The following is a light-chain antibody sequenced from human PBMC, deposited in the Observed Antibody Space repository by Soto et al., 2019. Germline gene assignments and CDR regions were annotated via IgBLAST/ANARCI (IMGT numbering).Light chain of an antibody. J-gene: IGLJ3*02. CDR3: CSHAGSGTLV. CDR1: SSDVGKYKF. CDR2: EAT. V-gene: IGLV2-23*01. Sequence: QAVLTQPASVSGSPGQSISISCTGTSSDVGKYKFVSWYQQHPGKAPKLIIYEATKRPSGVSNRFSGSKSGNTASLTISGLQAEDEAEYYCCSHAGSGTLVFGGGTKLTVL.